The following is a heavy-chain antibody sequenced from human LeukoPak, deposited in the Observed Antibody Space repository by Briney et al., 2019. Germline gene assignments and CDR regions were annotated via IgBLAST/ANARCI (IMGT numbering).Heavy chain of an antibody. V-gene: IGHV1-69*10. CDR1: GGTFSSYA. D-gene: IGHD3-22*01. CDR3: ARVREAYYYDSSGPPDY. Sequence: ASVKVSCKASGGTFSSYAISWVRQAPGQGLEWMGGIIPILGIANYAQKFQGRVTITADKSTSTAYMELSSLRSEDTAVYYCARVREAYYYDSSGPPDYWGQGTLVTVSS. J-gene: IGHJ4*02. CDR2: IIPILGIA.